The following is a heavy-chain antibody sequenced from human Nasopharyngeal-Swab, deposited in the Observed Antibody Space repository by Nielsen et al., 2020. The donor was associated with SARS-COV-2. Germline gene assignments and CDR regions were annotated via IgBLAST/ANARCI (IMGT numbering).Heavy chain of an antibody. D-gene: IGHD3-10*01. CDR1: GYSFSNYW. J-gene: IGHJ3*02. CDR2: VDPSDSYT. V-gene: IGHV5-10-1*01. CDR3: ARQYQNYFGSGDYHGAFDI. Sequence: GESLKISCEGSGYSFSNYWISWVRQVPGKGLEWMGKVDPSDSYTDYSPSLRGHVTISVDRSISTAYLQWSSLKASETAMYYCARQYQNYFGSGDYHGAFDIWGQGTMVTVSS.